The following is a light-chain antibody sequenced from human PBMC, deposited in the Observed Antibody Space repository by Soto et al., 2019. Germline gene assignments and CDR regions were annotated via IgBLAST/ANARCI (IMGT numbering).Light chain of an antibody. CDR1: QSPLHGDGNTY. V-gene: IGKV2-30*02. CDR2: KVS. J-gene: IGKJ2*01. CDR3: MQATQWPYT. Sequence: VVMTQSPLSLPVTLGQPASISCRSSQSPLHGDGNTYLNWFQQRPGQSPRRLIYKVSNRDSGVPDRFSGSGSGTDFTLKISRVEAEDVGVYYCMQATQWPYTFGQGTKLEIK.